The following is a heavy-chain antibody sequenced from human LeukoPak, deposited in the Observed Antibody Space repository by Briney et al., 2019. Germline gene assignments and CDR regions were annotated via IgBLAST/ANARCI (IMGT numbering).Heavy chain of an antibody. CDR1: GGSISSYY. Sequence: SETLSLTCNVSGGSISSYYWSWIRQPAGKGLEWIGRIYTSGSSNYNPSLKSRVTMSVDTSKNQFSLKLSSVTAADTAVYYCARDRPYSGTYHHYFDYWGQGTLVTVSS. D-gene: IGHD1-26*01. V-gene: IGHV4-4*07. J-gene: IGHJ4*02. CDR3: ARDRPYSGTYHHYFDY. CDR2: IYTSGSS.